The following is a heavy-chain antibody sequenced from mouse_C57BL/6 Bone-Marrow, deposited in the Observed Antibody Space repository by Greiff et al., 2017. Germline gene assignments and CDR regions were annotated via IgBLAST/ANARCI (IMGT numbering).Heavy chain of an antibody. CDR3: TRRHYFGLEGFAY. V-gene: IGHV1-15*01. J-gene: IGHJ3*01. Sequence: QVQLQQSGAELVRPGASVTLSCKASGYTFTGYEMHWVKQTPVHGLEWIGAIDPETGGTAYNQKFKGKAILTADKSSSTAYMELRSLTSEDSAVYYCTRRHYFGLEGFAYWGQGTLVTVSA. CDR2: IDPETGGT. D-gene: IGHD1-2*01. CDR1: GYTFTGYE.